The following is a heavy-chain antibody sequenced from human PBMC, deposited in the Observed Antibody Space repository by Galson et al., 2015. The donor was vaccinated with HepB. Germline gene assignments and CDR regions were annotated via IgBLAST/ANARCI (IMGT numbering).Heavy chain of an antibody. CDR3: AKDPGIAVAGYYYYYGMDV. Sequence: SLRLSCAASGFTFSSYGMHWVRQAPGKGLEWVAVISYDGSNKYYADSVKGRFTISRDNSKNTLYLQMNSLRAEDTAVYYCAKDPGIAVAGYYYYYGMDVWGQGTTVTVSS. V-gene: IGHV3-30*18. CDR2: ISYDGSNK. D-gene: IGHD6-19*01. CDR1: GFTFSSYG. J-gene: IGHJ6*02.